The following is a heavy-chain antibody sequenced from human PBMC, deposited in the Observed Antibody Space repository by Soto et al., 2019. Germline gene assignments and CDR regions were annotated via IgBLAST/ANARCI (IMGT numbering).Heavy chain of an antibody. CDR1: GYTFTSYY. CDR3: ARPTAMVTRAPYLDS. V-gene: IGHV1-46*01. D-gene: IGHD5-18*01. Sequence: QVQLVQSGAEVKKPGASVKVSCRASGYTFTSYYMHWVRQAPGQGLEWMGIINPSGGSTSYAQKFQGKVTMTRDTSTSTGYMKLSSLRSEDTAVYYCARPTAMVTRAPYLDSWGQGTLVTVSS. J-gene: IGHJ4*02. CDR2: INPSGGST.